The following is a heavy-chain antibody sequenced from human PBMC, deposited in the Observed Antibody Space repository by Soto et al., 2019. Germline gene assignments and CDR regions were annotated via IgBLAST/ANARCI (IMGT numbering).Heavy chain of an antibody. V-gene: IGHV4-39*01. Sequence: QLQLQESGPGLVKPSETLSLTCTVSGGSISSSSYYWGWIRQPPGKGLEWIGSIYYSGSTYYNPSLKSRVTIAVDTSKNQFPLKLSSVTAADTAVYYWASRRHLDSSGWCFDYWGQGTLVTVSS. CDR2: IYYSGST. CDR1: GGSISSSSYY. D-gene: IGHD6-19*01. J-gene: IGHJ4*02. CDR3: ASRRHLDSSGWCFDY.